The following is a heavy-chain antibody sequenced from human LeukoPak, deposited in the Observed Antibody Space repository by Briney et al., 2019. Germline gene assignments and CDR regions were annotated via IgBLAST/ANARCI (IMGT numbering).Heavy chain of an antibody. CDR3: ARSYPALKGGSSWYSIDY. D-gene: IGHD6-13*01. J-gene: IGHJ4*02. Sequence: GASVKVSCKASGYTFTGYYMHWVRQAPGQGLEWMGWINPNSGGTNYAQKFQGWVTMTRDTSISTAYMELSRLRSDDTAVYYRARSYPALKGGSSWYSIDYWGQGTLVTVSS. V-gene: IGHV1-2*04. CDR2: INPNSGGT. CDR1: GYTFTGYY.